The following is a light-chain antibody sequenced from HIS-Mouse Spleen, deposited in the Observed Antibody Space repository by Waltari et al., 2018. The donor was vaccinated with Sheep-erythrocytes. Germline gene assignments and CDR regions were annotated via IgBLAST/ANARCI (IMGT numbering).Light chain of an antibody. CDR3: QSYDSSNHGV. CDR1: SGSIASNY. J-gene: IGLJ3*02. CDR2: EDN. Sequence: NFMLTQPHSVSESPGKTVTISCTRSSGSIASNYVQWYQQRPGSAPTTVIYEDNQRPSGGPDRFSGSIDSSSNSASLANSGLKTEDEAVYYCQSYDSSNHGVFGGGTKLTVL. V-gene: IGLV6-57*04.